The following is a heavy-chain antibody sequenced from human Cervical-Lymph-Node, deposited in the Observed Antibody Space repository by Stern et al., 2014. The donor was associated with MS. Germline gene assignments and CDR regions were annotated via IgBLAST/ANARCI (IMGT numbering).Heavy chain of an antibody. D-gene: IGHD5-18*01. J-gene: IGHJ4*02. V-gene: IGHV3-33*01. CDR3: ARDPGFMVTLDY. CDR2: IWYDGSNK. Sequence: QVQLVESGGGVVKPGRSLRLTCAASGFTFSSYGMQWVRQAPGKGLEWVAVIWYDGSNKYYADSVKGRFTISRDNSKNTLYLQMNSLRAEDTAVYYCARDPGFMVTLDYWGQGTLVTVSS. CDR1: GFTFSSYG.